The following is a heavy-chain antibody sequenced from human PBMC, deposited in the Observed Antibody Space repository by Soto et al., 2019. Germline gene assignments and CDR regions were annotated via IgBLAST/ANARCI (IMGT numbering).Heavy chain of an antibody. CDR2: IYYSGST. Sequence: SETLSLTCTVSGGSISSGGYYWSWIRQHPGKGLEWIGYIYYSGSTYYNPSLKSRVTISVDTSKNQFSLKLSSVTAADTAVYYCAREKRVGATAKYYGMDVWGQGTTVTVSS. V-gene: IGHV4-31*03. J-gene: IGHJ6*02. CDR3: AREKRVGATAKYYGMDV. CDR1: GGSISSGGYY. D-gene: IGHD1-26*01.